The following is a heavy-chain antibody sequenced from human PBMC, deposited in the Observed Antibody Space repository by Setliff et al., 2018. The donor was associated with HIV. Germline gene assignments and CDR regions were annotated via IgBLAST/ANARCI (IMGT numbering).Heavy chain of an antibody. Sequence: SETLSLTCTVSGASSIYYWGWIRQPPGKGLEWIGSVYHRGNTYYNPSLKSRLTISIDTSKNQFSLELNSVTAADTAVYCCAKDRSGSYRTFDYWGPGILVTVSS. CDR2: VYHRGNT. V-gene: IGHV4-39*07. CDR1: GASSIYY. J-gene: IGHJ4*02. CDR3: AKDRSGSYRTFDY. D-gene: IGHD1-26*01.